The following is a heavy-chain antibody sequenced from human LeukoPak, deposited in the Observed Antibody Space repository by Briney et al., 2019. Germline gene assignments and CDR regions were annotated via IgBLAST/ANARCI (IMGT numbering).Heavy chain of an antibody. V-gene: IGHV3-74*01. CDR2: INNDGDST. CDR1: GFTFGNYW. CDR3: VREPGGNWFDP. D-gene: IGHD2-2*01. Sequence: GGSLRLTCAASGFTFGNYWMDWVRQAPGKGLVWVSRINNDGDSTSYADSVRGRFTITRDNAKNTLHLQMNSLRDEDTAVYYCVREPGGNWFDPWGQGTLVTVSS. J-gene: IGHJ5*02.